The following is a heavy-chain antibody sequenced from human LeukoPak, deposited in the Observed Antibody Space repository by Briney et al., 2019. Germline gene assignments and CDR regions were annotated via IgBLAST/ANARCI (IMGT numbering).Heavy chain of an antibody. Sequence: AGGSLRLSCAASGFTVSSNYMSWVRQAPGKGLEWVSVIYSGGSTYYADSVKGRFTISRDNSKNTLYLQMNSLRAEDTAVYYCARDGTAAAGPWETYGMDVWGQGTTVTVSS. CDR1: GFTVSSNY. J-gene: IGHJ6*02. V-gene: IGHV3-53*01. CDR2: IYSGGST. CDR3: ARDGTAAAGPWETYGMDV. D-gene: IGHD6-13*01.